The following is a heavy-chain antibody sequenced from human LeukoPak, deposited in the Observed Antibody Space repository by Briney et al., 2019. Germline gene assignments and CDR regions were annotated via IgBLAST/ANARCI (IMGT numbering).Heavy chain of an antibody. CDR3: ARVVVVAATPHQGGMDV. J-gene: IGHJ6*02. CDR2: IYYSGRT. D-gene: IGHD2-15*01. Sequence: PSQTLSLTCTVSGGSISSGGYYWSWIRQHPGKGLEWVGYIYYSGRTYYNPSLKSRVTISVDTSKNQFSLKLSSVTAADTAVYYCARVVVVAATPHQGGMDVWGQGTTVTVSS. CDR1: GGSISSGGYY. V-gene: IGHV4-31*03.